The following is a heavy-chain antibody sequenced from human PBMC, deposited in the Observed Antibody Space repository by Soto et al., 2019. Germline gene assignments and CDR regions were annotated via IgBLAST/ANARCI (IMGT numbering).Heavy chain of an antibody. D-gene: IGHD3-10*01. Sequence: QVPLQESGSGLVKPSQTLSLTCDVSGVSISSGGYSWGWIRQSPGKVLEWMGYIFHSVTTDYNPYHTSRLIRSVDRSKNQFSLRLRSVTAADTALYYCARAGGSGPLDDWFDPWGQGNLVTVAS. CDR2: IFHSVTT. CDR3: ARAGGSGPLDDWFDP. CDR1: GVSISSGGYS. V-gene: IGHV4-30-2*06. J-gene: IGHJ5*02.